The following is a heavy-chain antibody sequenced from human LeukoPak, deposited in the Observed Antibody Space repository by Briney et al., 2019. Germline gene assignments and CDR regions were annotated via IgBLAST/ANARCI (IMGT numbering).Heavy chain of an antibody. CDR2: ISYDGSNK. J-gene: IGHJ4*02. V-gene: IGHV3-30*01. CDR1: GFTFSSYA. D-gene: IGHD6-6*01. CDR3: ASEAFPYSSSSPLDY. Sequence: GGSLRLSCAAPGFTFSSYAMHWVRQAPGKGLEWVAIISYDGSNKYYADSVKGRFTISRDNSKNTLYLQMNSLRPEDTAVYYCASEAFPYSSSSPLDYWGQGTLVTVSS.